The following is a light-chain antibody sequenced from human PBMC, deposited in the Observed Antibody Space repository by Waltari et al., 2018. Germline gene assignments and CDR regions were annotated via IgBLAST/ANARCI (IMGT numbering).Light chain of an antibody. Sequence: QSALTQPASVSGSPGQSITISCTGTSSDIGGYPYVSWYQQHPGKAPKLLIHYVPKRRFGVFNRFSCSNSGNTAAPTISGLQAEDEADYYCTSYTSSTTFYVFGTGTKVTVL. CDR3: TSYTSSTTFYV. J-gene: IGLJ1*01. V-gene: IGLV2-14*01. CDR1: SSDIGGYPY. CDR2: YVP.